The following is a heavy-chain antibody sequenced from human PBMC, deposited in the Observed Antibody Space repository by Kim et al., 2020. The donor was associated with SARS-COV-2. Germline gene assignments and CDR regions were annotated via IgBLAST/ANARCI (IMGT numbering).Heavy chain of an antibody. J-gene: IGHJ4*02. V-gene: IGHV1-2*02. D-gene: IGHD3-16*01. Sequence: NYAQKFQGRVTMTRDTSISTAYMELSRLRSADTALYYCAREGGEPVGFDYWGQGTLVTVSS. CDR3: AREGGEPVGFDY.